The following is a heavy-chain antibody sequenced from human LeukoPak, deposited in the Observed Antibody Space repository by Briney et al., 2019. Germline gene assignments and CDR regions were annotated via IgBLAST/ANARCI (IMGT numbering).Heavy chain of an antibody. D-gene: IGHD6-13*01. CDR1: GFTFSSYA. Sequence: GGSLRLSCAASGFTFSSYAMHWVRQAPGKGLEWVAVISYDGSNKYYADSVKGRFTITRDNSKNTLYLQMNSLRAEDTAVYYCARDHIASDVYYFDYWGQGTLVTVSS. CDR3: ARDHIASDVYYFDY. CDR2: ISYDGSNK. J-gene: IGHJ4*02. V-gene: IGHV3-30*04.